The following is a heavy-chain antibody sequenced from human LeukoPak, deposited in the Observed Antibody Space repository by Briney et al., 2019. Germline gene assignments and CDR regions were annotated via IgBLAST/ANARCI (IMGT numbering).Heavy chain of an antibody. CDR1: GFTFRRYW. CDR3: ARVSGNYYRWFDS. D-gene: IGHD1-26*01. CDR2: IKQDGSEK. V-gene: IGHV3-7*03. Sequence: GRSLRLSCAPSGFTFRRYWMSWVRQAPGKGLEWVANIKQDGSEKYYVDSVKGRFTISRDNAKNSLYLQMNSLRAEDTAVYYCARVSGNYYRWFDSWGQGTLVTVSS. J-gene: IGHJ5*01.